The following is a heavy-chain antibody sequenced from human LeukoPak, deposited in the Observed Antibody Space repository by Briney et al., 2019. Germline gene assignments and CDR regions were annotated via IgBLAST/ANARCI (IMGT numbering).Heavy chain of an antibody. Sequence: GASVKVSCKASGYTFTSYYMHWVRQAPGQGLEWMGIINPSGGSTSYAQKFQGRVTMTRDTSTSTVYMELSSLRSEDTAVYYCARDRRVVVPAATYYCGMDVWGQGTTVTVSS. CDR2: INPSGGST. D-gene: IGHD2-2*01. J-gene: IGHJ6*02. CDR3: ARDRRVVVPAATYYCGMDV. V-gene: IGHV1-46*01. CDR1: GYTFTSYY.